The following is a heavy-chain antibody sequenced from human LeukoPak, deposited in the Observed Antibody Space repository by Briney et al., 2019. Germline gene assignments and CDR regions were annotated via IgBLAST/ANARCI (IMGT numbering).Heavy chain of an antibody. CDR1: GGSISSYF. V-gene: IGHV4-59*12. Sequence: SETLSLTCTVSGGSISSYFWTWIRQPPGKGLEWIGYISYSGSTNYNPSLKSRVTMSVDTSKNQFSLKLSSVTAADTAVYYCARRGVMSYYYYYYMDVWGKGTTVTVSS. CDR2: ISYSGST. CDR3: ARRGVMSYYYYYYMDV. J-gene: IGHJ6*03. D-gene: IGHD3-10*01.